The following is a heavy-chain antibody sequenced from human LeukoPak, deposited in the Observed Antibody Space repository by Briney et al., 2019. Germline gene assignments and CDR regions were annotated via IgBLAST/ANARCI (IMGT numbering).Heavy chain of an antibody. CDR1: GFTFSSYA. D-gene: IGHD5-12*01. J-gene: IGHJ4*02. V-gene: IGHV3-64*04. CDR2: ISSNGGST. Sequence: GGSLRLSCSASGFTFSSYAMHWVRQAPGKGLEYVSAISSNGGSTYYADSVKGRFTISRDNSKNTLYLQMNSLRAEDTAVYYCARDEGSGYDLELFDYWGQGTLVTVSS. CDR3: ARDEGSGYDLELFDY.